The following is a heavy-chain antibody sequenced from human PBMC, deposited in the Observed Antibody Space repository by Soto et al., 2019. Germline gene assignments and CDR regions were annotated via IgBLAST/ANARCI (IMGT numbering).Heavy chain of an antibody. D-gene: IGHD3-3*01. V-gene: IGHV1-69*04. CDR1: GGSFSGYV. J-gene: IGHJ3*02. CDR2: IIPVHNIT. CDR3: GRAKAIFGIVNYVYEI. Sequence: QVQLVQSGAEVKKPGSSVKVSCMTSGGSFSGYVFTWVRQAPGQGLEWMGRIIPVHNITNYAESLQGRVTISADTSSSTTYLELSTLRSDATAVYFCGRAKAIFGIVNYVYEIWGQGTMVSVSS.